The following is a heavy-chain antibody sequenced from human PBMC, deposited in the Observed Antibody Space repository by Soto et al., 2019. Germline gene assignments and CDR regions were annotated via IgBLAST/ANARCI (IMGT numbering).Heavy chain of an antibody. CDR2: IYYSGST. V-gene: IGHV4-59*01. D-gene: IGHD2-2*01. J-gene: IGHJ5*02. Sequence: SETLSLTCTVSGGSISSYYWSWIRQPPGKGLEWIGYIYYSGSTNYNPSLKSRVTISVDTSKNQFSLKLSSVTAADTAVYYCAREWAEDIVVVPPAWGNWFDPWGQGTLVTVSS. CDR3: AREWAEDIVVVPPAWGNWFDP. CDR1: GGSISSYY.